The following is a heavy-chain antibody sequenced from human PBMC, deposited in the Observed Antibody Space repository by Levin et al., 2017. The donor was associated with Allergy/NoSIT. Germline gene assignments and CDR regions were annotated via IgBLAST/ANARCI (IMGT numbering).Heavy chain of an antibody. CDR1: GFTFSSYA. CDR2: ISGGGGST. Sequence: GGSLRLCCAASGFTFSSYAMSWVRQSPEKGLEWVSAISGGGGSTYYADSVKGRFTISRDNSKNTLCLQMHGLRAEDTAVYYCAKDSGRTTVVHDAFDFWGQGTKVIVSS. D-gene: IGHD4-23*01. J-gene: IGHJ3*01. V-gene: IGHV3-23*01. CDR3: AKDSGRTTVVHDAFDF.